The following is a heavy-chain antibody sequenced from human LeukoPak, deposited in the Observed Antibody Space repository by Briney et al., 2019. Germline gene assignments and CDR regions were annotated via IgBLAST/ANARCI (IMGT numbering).Heavy chain of an antibody. CDR2: FDPEDGDT. V-gene: IGHV1-24*01. CDR1: GYTLTELC. J-gene: IGHJ3*02. CDR3: ATEVGATRNDAFDI. D-gene: IGHD1-26*01. Sequence: ASVKVSCKVSGYTLTELCMHWVRHAPGKGLEWMGTFDPEDGDTIYAQKLQGRVTMTENTSKHTAYLEVSSLRSEDTAVFYCATEVGATRNDAFDIWGQGTMVTISS.